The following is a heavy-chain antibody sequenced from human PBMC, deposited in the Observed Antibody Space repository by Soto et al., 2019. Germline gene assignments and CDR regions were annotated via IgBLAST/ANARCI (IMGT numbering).Heavy chain of an antibody. CDR1: GFTFSSYS. CDR2: ISSSSSYI. J-gene: IGHJ4*02. CDR3: ARDWRPSSSWYIRFNQTVDY. Sequence: GGSLRLSCAASGFTFSSYSMNWVRQAPGKGLEWVSSISSSSSYIYYADSVKGRFTISRDNAKNSLYLQMNSLRAEDTAVYYCARDWRPSSSWYIRFNQTVDYWGQGTLVTVSS. V-gene: IGHV3-21*01. D-gene: IGHD6-13*01.